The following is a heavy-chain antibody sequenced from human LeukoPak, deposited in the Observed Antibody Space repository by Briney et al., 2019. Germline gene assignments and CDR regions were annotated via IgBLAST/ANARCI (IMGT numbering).Heavy chain of an antibody. V-gene: IGHV3-53*01. CDR1: GFTVSSNY. CDR3: ARGRSREYSSGWYLDY. Sequence: SGGSLRLSCAASGFTVSSNYMSWVRQAPGKGLEWVSVIYSGGSTYYADSVKGRFTISRDNSKNTLYLQMNSLRAEDTAVYYCARGRSREYSSGWYLDYWGQGTLVTVSS. D-gene: IGHD6-19*01. CDR2: IYSGGST. J-gene: IGHJ4*02.